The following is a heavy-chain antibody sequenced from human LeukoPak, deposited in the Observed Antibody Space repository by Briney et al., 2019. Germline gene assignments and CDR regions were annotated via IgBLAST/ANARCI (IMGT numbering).Heavy chain of an antibody. V-gene: IGHV4-59*08. CDR2: IYYSGST. Sequence: SETLSLTCTVSGGSISSYYWSWIRQPPGKGLEWIGYIYYSGSTNYNPSLKSRVTISVDTSKNQFSLKLSSVTAADTAVYYCARSYGPANWFDPWGQGTLVTASS. CDR1: GGSISSYY. D-gene: IGHD4-17*01. J-gene: IGHJ5*02. CDR3: ARSYGPANWFDP.